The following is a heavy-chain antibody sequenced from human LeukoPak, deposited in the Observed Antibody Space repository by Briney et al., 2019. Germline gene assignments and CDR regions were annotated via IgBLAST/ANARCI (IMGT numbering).Heavy chain of an antibody. V-gene: IGHV4-59*03. J-gene: IGHJ4*02. CDR1: GGSISSYY. Sequence: PSETLSLTCTDSGGSISSYYWSWIRQPPGKGLEWIGYIYYSGSTNYNPSLKSRVTISVDTSKNQFSLKLTSVTAADTAVYYCAGQHYDSSGLDYWGQGTLVTVSS. CDR3: AGQHYDSSGLDY. D-gene: IGHD3-22*01. CDR2: IYYSGST.